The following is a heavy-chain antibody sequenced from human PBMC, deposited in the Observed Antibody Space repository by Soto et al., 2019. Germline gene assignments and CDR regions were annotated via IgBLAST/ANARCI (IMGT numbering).Heavy chain of an antibody. V-gene: IGHV3-48*02. CDR2: ISSSSSTI. Sequence: PAGSMRLSCAASGVTLRSYRINWVRQDPGKGLEWVSYISSSSSTIYYADSVKGRFTISRDNAKNSLYLQMNSLRDEDTAVYYCARAGYSSSFSGMGVWAQGTTVAVSS. D-gene: IGHD6-6*01. CDR1: GVTLRSYR. J-gene: IGHJ6*02. CDR3: ARAGYSSSFSGMGV.